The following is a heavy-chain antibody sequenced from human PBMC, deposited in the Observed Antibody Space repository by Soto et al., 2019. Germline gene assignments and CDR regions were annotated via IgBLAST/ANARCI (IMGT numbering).Heavy chain of an antibody. J-gene: IGHJ4*02. CDR2: ITHSGGST. CDR1: GFTFNTYA. D-gene: IGHD1-26*01. CDR3: AKDLGGRGVGATLAH. Sequence: EVQLLESGGGLVQPGGSLRLSCAASGFTFNTYAMSWVRQAPGKGLESVSTITHSGGSTYYADSVKGRFTISRDSSKNTLYLQMNSLRAEDTAVYYCAKDLGGRGVGATLAHWGQGTLVTVPS. V-gene: IGHV3-23*01.